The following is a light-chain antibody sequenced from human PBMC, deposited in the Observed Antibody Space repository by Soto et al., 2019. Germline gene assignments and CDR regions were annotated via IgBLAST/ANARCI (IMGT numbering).Light chain of an antibody. Sequence: QSVLTQPASVSGSPGQPITISCTGSYSDVGGYNSVSWYQQHPGKAPKLMIYDVDNRPSGVSNRFSGSKSGNTASLTISGLQTEDEGDYYCGSYTTSDTLAFGGGTKLTVL. V-gene: IGLV2-14*03. CDR1: YSDVGGYNS. CDR2: DVD. CDR3: GSYTTSDTLA. J-gene: IGLJ2*01.